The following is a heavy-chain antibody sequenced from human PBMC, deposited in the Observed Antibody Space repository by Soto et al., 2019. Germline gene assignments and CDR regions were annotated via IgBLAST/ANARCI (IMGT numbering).Heavy chain of an antibody. Sequence: QVQLVQSGAEVKKPGASVKVSCKASGYTFTSYGISWVRQAPGQGLEWMGWISAYNGNTNYAQKLQGRGTMTTDTSTSTAYMELRSLRSDDTAVYYCARPMSYCGGDCYSRFDPWGQGTLVTVSS. V-gene: IGHV1-18*01. CDR1: GYTFTSYG. D-gene: IGHD2-21*02. CDR3: ARPMSYCGGDCYSRFDP. CDR2: ISAYNGNT. J-gene: IGHJ5*02.